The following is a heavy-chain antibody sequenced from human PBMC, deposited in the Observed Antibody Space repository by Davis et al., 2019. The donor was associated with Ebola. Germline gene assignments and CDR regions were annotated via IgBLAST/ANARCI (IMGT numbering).Heavy chain of an antibody. J-gene: IGHJ4*02. D-gene: IGHD3-22*01. CDR2: INHSGST. V-gene: IGHV4-34*01. Sequence: MPSETLSLTCAVYGGSFSGYYWSWIRQPPGKGLEWIGEINHSGSTNYNPSLKSRVTISVDTSKNQFSLKLSSVTAADTAVYYCARGLNAYYYDNNGKRFDYWGQGTLVTVSS. CDR3: ARGLNAYYYDNNGKRFDY. CDR1: GGSFSGYY.